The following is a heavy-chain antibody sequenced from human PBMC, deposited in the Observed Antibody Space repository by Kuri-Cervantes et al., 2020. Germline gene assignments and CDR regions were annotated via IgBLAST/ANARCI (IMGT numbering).Heavy chain of an antibody. CDR2: IRSKAYGGTT. D-gene: IGHD3-10*01. Sequence: GESLKISCTASRFTFGDYAMSWVRQAPGKGLEWVGFIRSKAYGGTTEYAASVKGRFTISRDDSKSIAYLQMNSLKTEDTAVYYCTRVWFGELSYDSSGYFDYWGQGTLVTVSS. V-gene: IGHV3-49*04. CDR1: RFTFGDYA. CDR3: TRVWFGELSYDSSGYFDY. J-gene: IGHJ4*02.